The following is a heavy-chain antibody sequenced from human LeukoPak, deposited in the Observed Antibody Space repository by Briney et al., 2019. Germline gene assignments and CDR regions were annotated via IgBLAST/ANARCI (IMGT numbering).Heavy chain of an antibody. CDR2: IWYDGSNK. D-gene: IGHD6-19*01. CDR1: GFTFSSYG. CDR3: ATFDSGLDAFDI. J-gene: IGHJ3*02. V-gene: IGHV3-33*01. Sequence: GGSLRLSCAASGFTFSSYGMHWVRQAPGNGLEWVAVIWYDGSNKYYADSVKGRFTISRDNSKNTLYLQMNSLRAEDTAEYYCATFDSGLDAFDIWGQGTMVTVSS.